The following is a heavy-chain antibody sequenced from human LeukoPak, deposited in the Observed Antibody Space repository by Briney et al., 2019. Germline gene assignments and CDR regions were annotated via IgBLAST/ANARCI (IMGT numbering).Heavy chain of an antibody. CDR1: GFTFSSYA. V-gene: IGHV3-30*04. Sequence: GGSLRLSCAASGFTFSSYAMHWVRQAPGKGLEWVAVISYDGSNKYYADSVKGRFTISRDNSKNTLYLQMSSLRAEDTAVYYCARGQHRVTYSDDAFDIWGQGTLLTVSS. D-gene: IGHD4-11*01. CDR2: ISYDGSNK. J-gene: IGHJ3*02. CDR3: ARGQHRVTYSDDAFDI.